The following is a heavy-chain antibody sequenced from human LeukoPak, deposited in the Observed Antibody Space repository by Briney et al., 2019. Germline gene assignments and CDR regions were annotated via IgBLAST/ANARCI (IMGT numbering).Heavy chain of an antibody. D-gene: IGHD3-22*01. CDR1: GYTFTANY. V-gene: IGHV1-2*06. J-gene: IGHJ6*03. Sequence: ASVMLSCKASGYTFTANYIHWVRQAPGQGLEWVGRIHPKSGGANYAQKFRDRVTLTRDTSINTAYMELSGLRSDDAAVYYCARAYYDSSGYFGWGTDYYYYYMDVWGEGTTVTIS. CDR2: IHPKSGGA. CDR3: ARAYYDSSGYFGWGTDYYYYYMDV.